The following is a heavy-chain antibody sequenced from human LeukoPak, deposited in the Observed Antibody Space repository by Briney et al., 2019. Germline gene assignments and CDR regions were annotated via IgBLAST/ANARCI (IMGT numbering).Heavy chain of an antibody. D-gene: IGHD3-22*01. CDR3: ARATYYYDSSRDYNWFDP. CDR1: GYSFTSYW. Sequence: GESLKISCQGSGYSFTSYWIGWVRQMPGKGLEWMGIIYPGDSDTRYSPSFQGQVTISADKSISTAYLQWSSLKASDTAMYYCARATYYYDSSRDYNWFDPWGQGTLVTVSS. V-gene: IGHV5-51*01. CDR2: IYPGDSDT. J-gene: IGHJ5*02.